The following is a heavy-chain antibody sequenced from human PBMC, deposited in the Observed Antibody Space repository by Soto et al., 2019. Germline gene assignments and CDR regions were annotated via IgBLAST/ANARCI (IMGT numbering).Heavy chain of an antibody. J-gene: IGHJ4*02. D-gene: IGHD3-9*01. Sequence: GGSLRLSCAASGFTFSSYSMNWVRQAPGKGLEWVSSISSSSSYIYYADSVKGRFTISRDNAKNSLYLQMNSLRAEDTAVYYCARGGRLANYDILTGYPFDYWGQGTLVTVSS. CDR2: ISSSSSYI. CDR1: GFTFSSYS. V-gene: IGHV3-21*01. CDR3: ARGGRLANYDILTGYPFDY.